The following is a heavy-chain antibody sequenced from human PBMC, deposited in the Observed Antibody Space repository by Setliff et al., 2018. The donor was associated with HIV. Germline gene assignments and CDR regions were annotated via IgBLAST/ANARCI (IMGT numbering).Heavy chain of an antibody. V-gene: IGHV4-59*11. CDR3: AGVSPPPDNYFYYYMDV. D-gene: IGHD3-9*01. Sequence: PSETLSLTCTVSGGSISSHYWSWIRQPPGKGLEWIAYIYYSGTTSYNPSLKSRVTISVDTSKKQFSLKLCSVTAADTALYYCAGVSPPPDNYFYYYMDVWGKGTTVTVSS. CDR2: IYYSGTT. J-gene: IGHJ6*03. CDR1: GGSISSHY.